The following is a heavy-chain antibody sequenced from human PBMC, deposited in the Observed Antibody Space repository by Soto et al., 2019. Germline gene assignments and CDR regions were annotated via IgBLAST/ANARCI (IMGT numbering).Heavy chain of an antibody. J-gene: IGHJ3*02. V-gene: IGHV1-46*03. Sequence: ASVKVSCKASGYTFTSYYMHWVRQAPGQGLEWMGIINPSGGSTSYAQKFQGRVTMTRDTSTSTVYMELSSLRSEDTAVYYCASRIVVVVASTPPAFEIWGQGTMVTV. CDR2: INPSGGST. CDR1: GYTFTSYY. CDR3: ASRIVVVVASTPPAFEI. D-gene: IGHD2-15*01.